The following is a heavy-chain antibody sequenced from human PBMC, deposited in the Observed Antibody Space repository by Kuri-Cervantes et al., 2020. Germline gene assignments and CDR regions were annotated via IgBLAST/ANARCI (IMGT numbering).Heavy chain of an antibody. Sequence: GGSLRLSCAASGFTFSSYAMHWVRQAPGKGLEWVAVISYDGSNKYYADSVKGRFTISRDNSKNTLYLQMNSLRAEDTAVYYCARDFLGERWPDYWGQGTPVTVSS. J-gene: IGHJ4*02. CDR3: ARDFLGERWPDY. CDR2: ISYDGSNK. CDR1: GFTFSSYA. D-gene: IGHD5-24*01. V-gene: IGHV3-30-3*01.